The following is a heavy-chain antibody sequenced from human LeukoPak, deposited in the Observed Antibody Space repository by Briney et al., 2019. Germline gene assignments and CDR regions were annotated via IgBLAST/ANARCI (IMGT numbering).Heavy chain of an antibody. J-gene: IGHJ5*02. CDR2: IKQDGSEK. Sequence: GGSLRLSSAASGFTLSDYWMTCVCQALGEGVEWVANIKQDGSEKTYVDSVKGRFTISRDNAKNSIFLQMNSLRVEDMAMYYCVRDGGTDWYDPWGQGTLVSVSS. CDR3: VRDGGTDWYDP. V-gene: IGHV3-7*01. D-gene: IGHD3-16*01. CDR1: GFTLSDYW.